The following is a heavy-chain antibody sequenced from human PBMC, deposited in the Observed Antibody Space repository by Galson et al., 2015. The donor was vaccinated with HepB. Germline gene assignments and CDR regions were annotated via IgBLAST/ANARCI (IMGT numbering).Heavy chain of an antibody. CDR2: INPSGGST. J-gene: IGHJ6*02. CDR3: ATDSLLHYGMDV. D-gene: IGHD2-15*01. V-gene: IGHV1-46*01. CDR1: GYTFTSYY. Sequence: SVKVSCKASGYTFTSYYMHWVRQAPGQGLEWMGIINPSGGSTSYAQKFQGRVTMTRDTSTSTVYMELSSLRSEDTAVYYCATDSLLHYGMDVWGQGTTVTVSS.